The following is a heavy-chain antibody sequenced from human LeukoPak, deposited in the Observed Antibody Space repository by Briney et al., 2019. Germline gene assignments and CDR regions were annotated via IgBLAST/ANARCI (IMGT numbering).Heavy chain of an antibody. CDR2: VYYSGST. V-gene: IGHV4-31*03. D-gene: IGHD3-22*01. CDR1: GGSITNAGHY. J-gene: IGHJ4*02. CDR3: ARTPYYYHTSGLQYYFDY. Sequence: RPSETLSLTCTVSGGSITNAGHYWGWIRHHPGRGLEWIGYVYYSGSTFYNPSLKSRLSLSVDTSKSQFSLGLSSVTAADTAVYYCARTPYYYHTSGLQYYFDYWGQGVLVTVSS.